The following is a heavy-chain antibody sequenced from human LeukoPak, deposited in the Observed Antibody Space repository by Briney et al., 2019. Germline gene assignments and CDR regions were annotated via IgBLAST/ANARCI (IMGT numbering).Heavy chain of an antibody. J-gene: IGHJ4*01. CDR1: EFDFFSYG. CDR2: IFSDGTTT. CDR3: ARELPREVTLDY. V-gene: IGHV3-74*01. D-gene: IGHD2-21*02. Sequence: GGSLRLSCVASEFDFFSYGMQWVRQAPGKGLVWVSRIFSDGTTTSYADSVKGRFTISRDNAKNSLYLQMNSLRAEDTAVYYCARELPREVTLDYWGQGTLVTVSP.